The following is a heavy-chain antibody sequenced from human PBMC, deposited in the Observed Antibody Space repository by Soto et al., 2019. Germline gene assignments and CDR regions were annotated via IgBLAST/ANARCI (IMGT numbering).Heavy chain of an antibody. CDR1: GGSISSSSYY. CDR3: AGGYYDSSGSPYYFDY. V-gene: IGHV4-39*01. CDR2: IYYSGST. J-gene: IGHJ4*02. Sequence: SETLSLTCTVSGGSISSSSYYWGWIRQPPGKGLEWIGSIYYSGSTYYNPSLKSRVTISVDTSKNQFSLKLSSVTAADTAVYYCAGGYYDSSGSPYYFDYWGQGTLVTVSS. D-gene: IGHD3-22*01.